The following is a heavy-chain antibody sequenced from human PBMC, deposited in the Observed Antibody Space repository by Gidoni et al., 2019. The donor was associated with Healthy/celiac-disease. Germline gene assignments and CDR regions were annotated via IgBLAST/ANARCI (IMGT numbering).Heavy chain of an antibody. CDR2: ISYDGSNK. CDR1: GVTFSSYA. V-gene: IGHV3-30-3*01. Sequence: GGGVVQPGRSLRLSCAASGVTFSSYAMHWVRQAPGKGLEWVAVISYDGSNKYYADSVKGRFTISRDNSKNTLYLQMNSLRAEDTAVYYCAREWAAAGFDYWGQGTLVTVSS. CDR3: AREWAAAGFDY. J-gene: IGHJ4*02. D-gene: IGHD6-13*01.